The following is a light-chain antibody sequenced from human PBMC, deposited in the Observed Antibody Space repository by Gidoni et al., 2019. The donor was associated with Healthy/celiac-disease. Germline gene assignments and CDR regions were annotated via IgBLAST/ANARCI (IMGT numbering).Light chain of an antibody. CDR1: QSSSSY. Sequence: IQMSQSTSYLSASVGDRDTITCPARQSSSSYLDWYQQKPGKAPKLLIYAASSLPSGIPSRFSGSGSGTDFTLTISSLQPEDFATYYCQQSYSTPPSFXGXTKVEIK. CDR3: QQSYSTPPS. CDR2: AAS. J-gene: IGKJ4*01. V-gene: IGKV1-39*01.